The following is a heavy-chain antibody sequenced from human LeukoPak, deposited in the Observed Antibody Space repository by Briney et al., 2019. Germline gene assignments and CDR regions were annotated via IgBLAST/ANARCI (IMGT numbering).Heavy chain of an antibody. J-gene: IGHJ6*02. V-gene: IGHV3-7*01. Sequence: PGGSLRLSCGASGFTFSETWMNWVRQAPGKGLEWVAAIKDDGSETDYVDSVKGRFTISRDNAKNSLYLRMNSLRAEDTAVYYCSTYKNWVAGDVWGQGTTVSVSS. CDR2: IKDDGSET. CDR3: STYKNWVAGDV. D-gene: IGHD7-27*01. CDR1: GFTFSETW.